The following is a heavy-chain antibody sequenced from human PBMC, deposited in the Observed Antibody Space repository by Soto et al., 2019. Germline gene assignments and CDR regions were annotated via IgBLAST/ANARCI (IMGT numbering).Heavy chain of an antibody. CDR2: ISGSGDST. J-gene: IGHJ4*02. D-gene: IGHD6-19*01. V-gene: IGHV3-23*01. Sequence: GGSLRLSCAASGFTFSSYAMSWVRQAPGKGLEWVSVISGSGDSTYYADSVKGRFTISRDNSKKTLYLQMNSLRAEDTAVYYGESRRSGWYFDYWGQGTLVTVSS. CDR3: ESRRSGWYFDY. CDR1: GFTFSSYA.